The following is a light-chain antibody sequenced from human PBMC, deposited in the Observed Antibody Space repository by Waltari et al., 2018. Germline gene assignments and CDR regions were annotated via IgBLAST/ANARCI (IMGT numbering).Light chain of an antibody. Sequence: DIQMTQSPSSLSASLGDRVNITGRASQSIRRSLSWYQQNAGKSPRLLIFGAISLQSGVPSRFSGTDSGTDFTLTISSLQPEDSAMYYCQQNYNVPPTFGGGTKVEIK. CDR3: QQNYNVPPT. CDR2: GAI. J-gene: IGKJ4*01. V-gene: IGKV1-39*01. CDR1: QSIRRS.